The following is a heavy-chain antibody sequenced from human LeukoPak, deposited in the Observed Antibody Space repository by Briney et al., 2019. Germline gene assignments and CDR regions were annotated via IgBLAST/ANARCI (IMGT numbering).Heavy chain of an antibody. CDR1: GGSISSYY. CDR3: ARGELRRGWFDP. Sequence: SETLSLTCTVSGGSISSYYWSWIRQPPEKGLEWIGYIYYSGSTNYNPSLKSRVTISVDTSKNQFSLKLSSVTAADTAVYYCARGELRRGWFDPWGQGTLVTVSS. J-gene: IGHJ5*02. V-gene: IGHV4-59*01. D-gene: IGHD1-7*01. CDR2: IYYSGST.